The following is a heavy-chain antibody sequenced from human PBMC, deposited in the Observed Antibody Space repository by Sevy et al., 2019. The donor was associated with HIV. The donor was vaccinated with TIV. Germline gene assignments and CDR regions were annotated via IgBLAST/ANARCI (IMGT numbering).Heavy chain of an antibody. CDR1: GYTFTGHY. D-gene: IGHD2-15*01. Sequence: ASVKVSCKASGYTFTGHYMHWVRQAPGQGLEWMGWINPNSGSTDYAQKFQGRVTLNRDTSISTAYLELSRLTSYETAVYYCARVFPYCSGGSCYSPYDAFDIWGQGTMVTVSS. V-gene: IGHV1-2*02. CDR3: ARVFPYCSGGSCYSPYDAFDI. J-gene: IGHJ3*02. CDR2: INPNSGST.